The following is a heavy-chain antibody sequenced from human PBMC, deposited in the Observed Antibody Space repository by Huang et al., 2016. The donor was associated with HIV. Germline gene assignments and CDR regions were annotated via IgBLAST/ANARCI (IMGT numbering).Heavy chain of an antibody. CDR3: ARHNIYCSGGGCSSFDY. Sequence: QLQLQESGPGLVKASETLSLTCIVSGGSISSSNYYWGWVRQPPGKGLEWIGSIYYGGNTFYNPSRKSRGTRSVDTSKNQLSLKVRSVTAADTAVYYCARHNIYCSGGGCSSFDYWGQGTLVTVSS. J-gene: IGHJ4*02. CDR2: IYYGGNT. V-gene: IGHV4-39*01. CDR1: GGSISSSNYY. D-gene: IGHD2-15*01.